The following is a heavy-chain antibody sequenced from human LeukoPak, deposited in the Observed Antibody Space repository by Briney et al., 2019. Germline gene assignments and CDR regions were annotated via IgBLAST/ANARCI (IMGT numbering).Heavy chain of an antibody. CDR1: GYTFTTYA. J-gene: IGHJ4*02. D-gene: IGHD6-13*01. CDR3: ARDPIGSRWPYYFDY. CDR2: INAGNGNT. Sequence: GASVKVSCKASGYTFTTYAIHWVRQAPGQRLEWMGWINAGNGNTKYSQKFRARVTITRDTSASTAYMELSSLRSEDTAVYYCARDPIGSRWPYYFDYWGQGTLVTVSS. V-gene: IGHV1-3*01.